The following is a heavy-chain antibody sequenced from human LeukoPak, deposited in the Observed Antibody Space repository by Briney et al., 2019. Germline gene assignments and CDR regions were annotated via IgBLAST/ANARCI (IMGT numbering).Heavy chain of an antibody. CDR2: ISGSGGST. Sequence: GGSLRLSCAASGFTFSSYAMSWVRQAPGKGLEWVSAISGSGGSTYYADSVKGRFTISRDNSKNTLYLQMNSLRAEDTAVYYCAKASPASNFDILTGYYTFDYGGQGTLVTVSS. CDR1: GFTFSSYA. V-gene: IGHV3-23*01. J-gene: IGHJ4*02. D-gene: IGHD3-9*01. CDR3: AKASPASNFDILTGYYTFDY.